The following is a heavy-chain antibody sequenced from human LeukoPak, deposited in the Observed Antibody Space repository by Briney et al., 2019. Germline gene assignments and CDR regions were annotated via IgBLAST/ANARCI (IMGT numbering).Heavy chain of an antibody. D-gene: IGHD2-2*01. V-gene: IGHV6-1*01. CDR2: TYYMSKWYN. J-gene: IGHJ6*02. CDR3: ARDIVVVPAPKTNYYYGMDV. CDR1: GDSVSSNSAA. Sequence: SQTLSLTCAISGDSVSSNSAAWNWISPSPSRDLEGLGRTYYMSKWYNDYAVPVKTRITINPDTSKNHVSLQLNSVTPEDTAVYYCARDIVVVPAPKTNYYYGMDVWGQGTTVTVSS.